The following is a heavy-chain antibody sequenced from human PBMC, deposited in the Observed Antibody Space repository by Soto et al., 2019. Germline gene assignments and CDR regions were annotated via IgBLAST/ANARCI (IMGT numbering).Heavy chain of an antibody. CDR3: ARGPRFMFMVRGEGRARSRFVDNYFDY. D-gene: IGHD3-10*01. CDR2: ISAYNGNT. Sequence: ASVKVSCKASGYTFTSYGISWVRQAPGQGLEWMGWISAYNGNTNYAQKLQGRVTMTTDTSTSTAYMELGSLRSDDTAVDYCARGPRFMFMVRGEGRARSRFVDNYFDYWGQGTLVTVSS. CDR1: GYTFTSYG. V-gene: IGHV1-18*01. J-gene: IGHJ4*02.